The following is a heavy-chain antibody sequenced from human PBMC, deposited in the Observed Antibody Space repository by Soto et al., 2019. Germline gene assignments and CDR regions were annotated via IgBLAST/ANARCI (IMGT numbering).Heavy chain of an antibody. J-gene: IGHJ2*01. V-gene: IGHV4-31*03. CDR3: ARDTYGDYAGYFDL. CDR2: IYYSGKT. Sequence: QVQLQESGPGLVKPSQTLSLTCTVSGGSISSGGYYWSWIRQHPGKGLEWVGYIYYSGKTYYNPSLKSRFTMSVDTSENQFSLILSSVTAADTAVYYCARDTYGDYAGYFDLWGRGTLVTVSS. CDR1: GGSISSGGYY. D-gene: IGHD4-17*01.